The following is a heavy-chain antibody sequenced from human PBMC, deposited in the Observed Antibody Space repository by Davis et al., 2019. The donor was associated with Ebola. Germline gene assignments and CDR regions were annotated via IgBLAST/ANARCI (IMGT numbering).Heavy chain of an antibody. CDR3: ARGQLMDYGDYLDY. D-gene: IGHD4-17*01. CDR2: ISSSDTYI. Sequence: RGSLRLSCAASGFNFNTYSTNWVRQAPGKGLEWVSSISSSDTYIHYADSVKGRFTISRDNAKSSLYLQLNSLTAEDTAVYYCARGQLMDYGDYLDYWGQGTLVTVSS. CDR1: GFNFNTYS. J-gene: IGHJ4*02. V-gene: IGHV3-21*01.